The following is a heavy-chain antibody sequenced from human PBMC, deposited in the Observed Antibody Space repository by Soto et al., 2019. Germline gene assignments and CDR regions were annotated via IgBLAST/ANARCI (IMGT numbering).Heavy chain of an antibody. D-gene: IGHD1-26*01. J-gene: IGHJ5*02. V-gene: IGHV6-1*01. CDR2: TYYRSKWYN. CDR1: GYSVSSNSAA. Sequence: SHTLSLTCAISGYSVSSNSAAWNLIRQSPSRGLEWLGRTYYRSKWYNDYAVSVKSRITINPDTSKNQFSLQLNSVTPEDTAVYYCARDRGGSPRGAWFDPWGQGTLVTVSS. CDR3: ARDRGGSPRGAWFDP.